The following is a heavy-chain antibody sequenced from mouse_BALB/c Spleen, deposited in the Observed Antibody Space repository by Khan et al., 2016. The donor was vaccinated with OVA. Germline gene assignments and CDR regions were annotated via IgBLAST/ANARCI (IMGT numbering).Heavy chain of an antibody. V-gene: IGHV1S81*02. J-gene: IGHJ3*01. CDR3: ARSGYGNPVAY. Sequence: QVQLQQSGAELVKPGASVKISCKASGYTFTSFYMYWVKQRPGQGLEWIGGINPSNGHTHFYEKFKHTATLTVDKSSTTAYMQFSSLTSEDSAVYYGARSGYGNPVAYWGQGTLVTVSA. CDR1: GYTFTSFY. CDR2: INPSNGHT. D-gene: IGHD2-1*01.